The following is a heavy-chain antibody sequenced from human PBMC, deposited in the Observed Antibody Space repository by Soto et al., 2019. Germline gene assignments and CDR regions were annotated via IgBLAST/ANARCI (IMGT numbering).Heavy chain of an antibody. Sequence: EVQLLESGGGLVQPGGSLRLSCAASGFTFSTYAMSWVRQAPGKGLEWVSAIGGSGGNTVYADSVKGRFTVSRDNSKNTLYLQMNSLRGEDTAVYYCAKRYYDQKSCDYWGQGTLVTVSS. V-gene: IGHV3-23*01. CDR1: GFTFSTYA. D-gene: IGHD3-22*01. J-gene: IGHJ4*02. CDR2: IGGSGGNT. CDR3: AKRYYDQKSCDY.